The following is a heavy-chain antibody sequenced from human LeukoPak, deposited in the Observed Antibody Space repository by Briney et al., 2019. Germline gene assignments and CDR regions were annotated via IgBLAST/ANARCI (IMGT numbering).Heavy chain of an antibody. CDR3: ARGGNPARSVTTVFDY. CDR1: GYTFTSYG. CDR2: ISAYNGNT. Sequence: ASVKVSCKASGYTFTSYGISWVRQAPGQGLEWMGWISAYNGNTNYAQKLQGRVTMTTDTSTSTAYMELSRLRSDDTAVYYCARGGNPARSVTTVFDYWGQGTLVTVSS. D-gene: IGHD1-1*01. V-gene: IGHV1-18*01. J-gene: IGHJ4*02.